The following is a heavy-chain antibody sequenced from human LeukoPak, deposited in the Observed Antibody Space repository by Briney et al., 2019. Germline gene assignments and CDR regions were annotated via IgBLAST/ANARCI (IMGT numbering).Heavy chain of an antibody. Sequence: ASVKVSCKASGYTFSSYGVSWVRQAPGQGLEWMGWISVYNGNTNYAQKFQGRVTMTTDKSTSTAYMDLSSLTSEDTAVYYCTIGKLASRRGSWFDPWGQGTLVTVSS. CDR1: GYTFSSYG. CDR3: TIGKLASRRGSWFDP. V-gene: IGHV1-18*01. CDR2: ISVYNGNT. J-gene: IGHJ5*02. D-gene: IGHD6-6*01.